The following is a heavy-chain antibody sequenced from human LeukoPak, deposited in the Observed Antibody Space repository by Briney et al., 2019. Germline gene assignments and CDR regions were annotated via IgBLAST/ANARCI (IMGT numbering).Heavy chain of an antibody. D-gene: IGHD3-22*01. V-gene: IGHV3-23*01. CDR1: GFTFSSYA. Sequence: GGSLRLPCAASGFTFSSYAMSWVRQAPGKGLEWVSAISGSGGSTYYADSVKGRFTISRDNSKNTLYLQMNSLRAEDTAVYYCAKDYYYDSSGYLIYWGQGTLVTVSS. CDR2: ISGSGGST. J-gene: IGHJ4*02. CDR3: AKDYYYDSSGYLIY.